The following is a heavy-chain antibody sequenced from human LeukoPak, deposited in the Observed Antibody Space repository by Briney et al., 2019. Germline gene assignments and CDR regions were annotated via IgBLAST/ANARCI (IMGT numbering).Heavy chain of an antibody. CDR2: IKSKTDGGTT. D-gene: IGHD4-17*01. V-gene: IGHV3-15*01. Sequence: GGSLRLSCGASGFTFRTSWMNWVRQAPGKGLEWVGRIKSKTDGGTTDYAAPVKGRFTISRDDSKNTLYLQMNSLKTEDTAVYYCTTLHGDYYYYYYMDVWGKGTTVTISS. CDR1: GFTFRTSW. CDR3: TTLHGDYYYYYYMDV. J-gene: IGHJ6*03.